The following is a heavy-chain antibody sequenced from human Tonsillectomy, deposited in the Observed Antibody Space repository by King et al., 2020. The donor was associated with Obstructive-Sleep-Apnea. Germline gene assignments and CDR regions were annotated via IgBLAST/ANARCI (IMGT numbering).Heavy chain of an antibody. J-gene: IGHJ4*02. CDR2: ISYSGST. V-gene: IGHV4-59*01. D-gene: IGHD3-10*01. Sequence: VQLQESGPGLVKSSETLSLTCAVSGGSISPYYWSWIRQSPGKGLEWIGYISYSGSTNYNPSLKIRVTISIDNSKNQFSLKLNSVTAADTAVYYCARSGRSSSGLFDYWGQGTLGTVSS. CDR1: GGSISPYY. CDR3: ARSGRSSSGLFDY.